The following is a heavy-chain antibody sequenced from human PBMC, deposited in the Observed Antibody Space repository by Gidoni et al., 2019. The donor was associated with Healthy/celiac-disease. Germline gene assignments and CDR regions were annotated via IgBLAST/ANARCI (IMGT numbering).Heavy chain of an antibody. D-gene: IGHD2-2*01. V-gene: IGHV3-23*01. CDR3: AKDQRGYSDIVVVPAAIVDWFDP. CDR1: GFTFSSYA. CDR2: ISGSGGST. Sequence: EVQLLESGGGLVQPGGSLRLSCAASGFTFSSYAMSWVRQAPGKGLGWVSAISGSGGSTYYADSVKGRFTISRDNSKNTLYLQMNSLRAEDTAVYYCAKDQRGYSDIVVVPAAIVDWFDPWGQGTLVTVSS. J-gene: IGHJ5*02.